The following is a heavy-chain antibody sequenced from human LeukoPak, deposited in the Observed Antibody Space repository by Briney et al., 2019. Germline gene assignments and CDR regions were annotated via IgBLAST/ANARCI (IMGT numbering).Heavy chain of an antibody. J-gene: IGHJ4*02. D-gene: IGHD3-22*01. CDR1: GYTFISYY. V-gene: IGHV1-46*01. CDR3: ARDPRDDTSGYYYFDS. CDR2: INPSGGST. Sequence: ASVKVSCKASGYTFISYYIHWVRQAPGQGLEWMGMINPSGGSTRFAQKFQGRVTMTRDMSTSTVYMDLSSLTSEDTAVYYCARDPRDDTSGYYYFDSWGQGTLVTVSS.